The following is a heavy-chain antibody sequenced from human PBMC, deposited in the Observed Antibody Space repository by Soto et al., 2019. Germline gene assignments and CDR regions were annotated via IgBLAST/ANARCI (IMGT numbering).Heavy chain of an antibody. D-gene: IGHD6-13*01. CDR1: GFTFSSYW. CDR2: INSDGSST. J-gene: IGHJ5*02. V-gene: IGHV3-74*01. Sequence: TGGSLRLSCAASGFTFSSYWMHWVRQAPGKGLVWVSRINSDGSSTSYADSVKGRFTISRDNAKNTLYLQMNSLRAEDTAVYYCARGPYSSSWYNWFDPWGQGTLVTVSS. CDR3: ARGPYSSSWYNWFDP.